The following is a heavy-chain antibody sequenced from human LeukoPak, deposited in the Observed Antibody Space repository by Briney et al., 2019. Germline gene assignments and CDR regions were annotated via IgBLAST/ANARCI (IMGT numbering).Heavy chain of an antibody. CDR2: IYHSGST. J-gene: IGHJ4*02. D-gene: IGHD4-17*01. CDR1: GYSISSGYY. CDR3: ARESGPYLGYGDYVDY. Sequence: SETLSLTCAVSGYSISSGYYWGWIRQPPGKGLEWIGSIYHSGSTYYNPSLKSRVTISVDTSKNQFSLKLSSVTAADKAVYYCARESGPYLGYGDYVDYWGQGTLVTVSS. V-gene: IGHV4-38-2*02.